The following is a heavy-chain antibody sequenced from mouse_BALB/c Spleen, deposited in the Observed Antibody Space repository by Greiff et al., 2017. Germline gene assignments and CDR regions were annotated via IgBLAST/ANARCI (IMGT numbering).Heavy chain of an antibody. J-gene: IGHJ2*01. CDR2: INPYNDGT. V-gene: IGHV1-14*01. CDR3: ARWGYGSPNYFDY. Sequence: EVQLQQSGPELVKPGASVKMSCKASGYTFTSYVMHWVKQKPGQGLEWIGYINPYNDGTKYNEKFKGKATLTSDKSSSTAYMELSSLTTEDSAVYYCARWGYGSPNYFDYWGQGTTLTVSS. D-gene: IGHD1-1*01. CDR1: GYTFTSYV.